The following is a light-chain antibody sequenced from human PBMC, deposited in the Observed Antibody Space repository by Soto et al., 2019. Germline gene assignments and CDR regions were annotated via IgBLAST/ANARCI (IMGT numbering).Light chain of an antibody. CDR1: QSVGNNY. Sequence: IVLTQSPGSLSLSPGKRATLSCWASQSVGNNYLAWYQQKPGQAPRLLIYHASSMATGIPDRFSGSGSGTDFTLTISILEPEDFAVYYCQQYGWSPPITFGQGTRLEIK. V-gene: IGKV3-20*01. CDR3: QQYGWSPPIT. CDR2: HAS. J-gene: IGKJ5*01.